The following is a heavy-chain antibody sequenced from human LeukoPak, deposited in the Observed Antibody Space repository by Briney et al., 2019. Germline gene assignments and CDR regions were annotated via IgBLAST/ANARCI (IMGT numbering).Heavy chain of an antibody. CDR1: GFTFSSYW. D-gene: IGHD3-22*01. CDR2: IKQDGSEK. Sequence: GGSLRLSCAVSGFTFSSYWVSWVRQAPGKGLEWVANIKQDGSEKYYVDSVKGRFTISRDNPKNSLYLQMNSLRAEDTAVYYCARGVQWLLYYFDYWGQGTLVTVSS. V-gene: IGHV3-7*01. CDR3: ARGVQWLLYYFDY. J-gene: IGHJ4*02.